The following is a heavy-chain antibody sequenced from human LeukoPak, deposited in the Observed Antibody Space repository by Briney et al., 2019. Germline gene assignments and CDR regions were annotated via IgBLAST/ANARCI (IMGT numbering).Heavy chain of an antibody. J-gene: IGHJ4*02. CDR3: ARARDYGGFDY. CDR2: IYSIGTT. D-gene: IGHD4/OR15-4a*01. Sequence: GGSLRLSCAASGFTVSSNFMSWVRQAPGKGLEWVSVIYSIGTTYYADSVRGRFTISRDNSKDTLYLQMNNLRAEDTAVYYCARARDYGGFDYWGQGTLVTVSS. V-gene: IGHV3-53*01. CDR1: GFTVSSNF.